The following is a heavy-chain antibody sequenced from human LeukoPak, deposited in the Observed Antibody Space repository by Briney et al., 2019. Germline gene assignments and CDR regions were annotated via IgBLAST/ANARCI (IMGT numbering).Heavy chain of an antibody. D-gene: IGHD6-13*01. CDR2: IIPIFGTA. J-gene: IGHJ4*02. Sequence: SVKVSCKASGGTFSSYAISWVRQAPGQGLEWMGGIIPIFGTANYAQKFQGRVTITADESTSTAYMELSSLRSEDTAVYYCAREDSSHYYLDYWGQGTLVTVSS. CDR1: GGTFSSYA. V-gene: IGHV1-69*01. CDR3: AREDSSHYYLDY.